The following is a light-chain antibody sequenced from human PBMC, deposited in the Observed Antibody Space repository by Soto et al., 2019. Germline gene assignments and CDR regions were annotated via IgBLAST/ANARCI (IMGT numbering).Light chain of an antibody. CDR1: LSISSNY. CDR2: AAS. J-gene: IGKJ5*01. V-gene: IGKV3D-20*02. CDR3: QQRSNWPPAIT. Sequence: EIVLTQSPGTLSLSPGERATLSCRTSLSISSNYLAWYQQKPGQAPRRLIYAASSRATGIPDRFSGSGSGTDFTLTISRLEPEDFAVYYCQQRSNWPPAITFGQGTRLEIK.